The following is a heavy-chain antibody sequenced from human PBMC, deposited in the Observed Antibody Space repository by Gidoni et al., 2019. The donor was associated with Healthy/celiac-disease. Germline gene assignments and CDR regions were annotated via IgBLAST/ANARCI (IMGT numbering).Heavy chain of an antibody. CDR2: IKSKTDGGTT. V-gene: IGHV3-15*01. Sequence: EVQLVESGGGLVKPGGSLRLSCAASGFTFSNAWMSWVRPAPGKGLEWVGRIKSKTDGGTTDYAAPVKGRFTISRDDSKNTLYLQMNSLKTEDTAVYYCTTGSSSGWNYWYFDLWGRGTLVTVSS. J-gene: IGHJ2*01. CDR3: TTGSSSGWNYWYFDL. D-gene: IGHD6-19*01. CDR1: GFTFSNAW.